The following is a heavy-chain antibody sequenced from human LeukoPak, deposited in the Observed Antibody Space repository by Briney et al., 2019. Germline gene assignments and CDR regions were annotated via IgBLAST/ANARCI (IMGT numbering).Heavy chain of an antibody. Sequence: GGSLRLSCAASGSTFTCCLMSWVRQTPGKGLEWVASIKQDGREKFYADSVKGRFTISRDNAKNSLYLQVNSLRAEDTAVYYCARVPGRTRYFDSWGQGILVTVSS. J-gene: IGHJ4*02. CDR3: ARVPGRTRYFDS. CDR1: GSTFTCCL. D-gene: IGHD1-26*01. CDR2: IKQDGREK. V-gene: IGHV3-7*01.